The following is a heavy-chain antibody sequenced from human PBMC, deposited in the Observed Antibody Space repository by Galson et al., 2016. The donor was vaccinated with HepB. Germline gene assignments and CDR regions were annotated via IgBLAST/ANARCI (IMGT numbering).Heavy chain of an antibody. V-gene: IGHV1-58*02. Sequence: SVKVSCKASGFIFSSSAIQWVRQARGQGLEWIGWIVVGSGNTNYAQKFQGRVTITRDMSTSTAYMELSSLIFEDTAVYYCAADCSGGSCYTYAFDIWGRGTMVTVSS. D-gene: IGHD2-15*01. CDR3: AADCSGGSCYTYAFDI. J-gene: IGHJ3*02. CDR1: GFIFSSSA. CDR2: IVVGSGNT.